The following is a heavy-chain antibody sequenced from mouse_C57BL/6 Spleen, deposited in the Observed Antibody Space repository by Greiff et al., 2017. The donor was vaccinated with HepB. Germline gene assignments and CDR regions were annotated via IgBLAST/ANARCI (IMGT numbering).Heavy chain of an antibody. CDR2: ISSGGDYI. J-gene: IGHJ4*01. D-gene: IGHD1-1*01. V-gene: IGHV5-9-1*02. CDR3: TRDRGTTVVERGYAMDY. Sequence: EVMLVESGEGLVKPGGSLKLSCAASGFTFSSYAMSWVRQTPEKRLEWVAYISSGGDYIYYADTVKGRFTISRDNARNTLYLQMSSLKSEDTAMYYCTRDRGTTVVERGYAMDYWGQGTSVTVSS. CDR1: GFTFSSYA.